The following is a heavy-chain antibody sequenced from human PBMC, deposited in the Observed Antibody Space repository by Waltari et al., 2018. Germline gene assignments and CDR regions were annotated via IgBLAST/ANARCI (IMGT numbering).Heavy chain of an antibody. J-gene: IGHJ4*02. CDR1: GYNFANYY. CDR2: IKPGYGTT. D-gene: IGHD1-7*01. Sequence: QVQLVQSGAEVKKPGASVKVSCRTSGYNFANYYVQWVRQAPGQGLEWMGIIKPGYGTTSYAQKFQGRVTMAMDTSTNTVYLEMSSLTSEDTAVYYCARGLPGSTFRTEYDYWGQGTLVTVSS. CDR3: ARGLPGSTFRTEYDY. V-gene: IGHV1-46*01.